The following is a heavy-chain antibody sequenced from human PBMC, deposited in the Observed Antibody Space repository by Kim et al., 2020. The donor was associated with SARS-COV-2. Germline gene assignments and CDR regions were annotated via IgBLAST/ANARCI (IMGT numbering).Heavy chain of an antibody. D-gene: IGHD6-13*01. CDR2: IFGSGSNT. J-gene: IGHJ2*01. CDR3: ARHVHSSCWTFFWYFDL. CDR1: GFAFSNYA. V-gene: IGHV3-23*01. Sequence: GGSLRLSCEASGFAFSNYAMSWVRQVPGKGLEWVSNIFGSGSNTYHADFVKGRFTISKDNSKNTLYLQMNSLRPEDTAIYYCARHVHSSCWTFFWYFDLWGRGTLVTVSS.